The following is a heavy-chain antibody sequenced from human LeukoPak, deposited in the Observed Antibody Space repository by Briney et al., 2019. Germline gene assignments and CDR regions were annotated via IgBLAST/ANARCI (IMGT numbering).Heavy chain of an antibody. J-gene: IGHJ4*02. V-gene: IGHV3-30-3*01. D-gene: IGHD1-14*01. Sequence: PGRSLRLSCAASGFTFSSYAMHWVRQAPGKGLEWVAVISYDGSNKYYADSVKGRFTISRDNSKNTLYLQMNSLRAEDTAVYYCARGRKPRYFDYWGQGTLVTVSS. CDR3: ARGRKPRYFDY. CDR1: GFTFSSYA. CDR2: ISYDGSNK.